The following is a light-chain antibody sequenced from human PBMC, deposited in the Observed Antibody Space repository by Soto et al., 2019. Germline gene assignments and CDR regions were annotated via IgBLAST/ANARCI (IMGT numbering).Light chain of an antibody. CDR1: QRIATS. CDR3: QQYYDYPRT. CDR2: GAS. V-gene: IGKV3-15*01. J-gene: IGKJ1*01. Sequence: EIVTTQSPATLSVSPGERVTLACRAGQRIATSLAWFQQKPGQAPRLLIFGASTRAIGVAPRFSGSGSGTDFTLTISSLQSEDFAFYFCQQYYDYPRTFGQGTKV.